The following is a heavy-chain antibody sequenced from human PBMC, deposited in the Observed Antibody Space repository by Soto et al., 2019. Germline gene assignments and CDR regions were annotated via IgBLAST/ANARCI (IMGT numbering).Heavy chain of an antibody. CDR2: IHNSGST. CDR3: GRGRTGSYFTFVDV. Sequence: PSETLSLTCTVSGGSFSSYYWSWIRQPPWKGLEWIGYIHNSGSTNYDPSLENRVTISVDTSENQFSLKLTSVTAADTAIYYCGRGRTGSYFTFVDVWGQGIKVTVYS. J-gene: IGHJ6*01. V-gene: IGHV4-59*01. CDR1: GGSFSSYY. D-gene: IGHD1-26*01.